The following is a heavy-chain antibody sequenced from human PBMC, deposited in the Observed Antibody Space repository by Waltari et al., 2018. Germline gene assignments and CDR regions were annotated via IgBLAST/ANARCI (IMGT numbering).Heavy chain of an antibody. CDR2: IYYRGST. Sequence: QLQLQESGPGLVKPSETLSLTCTVSGGSISSSSYYWGWIRQHPGKGLEWIGSIYYRGSTYYNPSLKSRVTISVDTSKNQCSLKLSSVTAADTAVYYCVRDGYNPYWGQGTLVTVSS. CDR3: VRDGYNPY. D-gene: IGHD5-12*01. J-gene: IGHJ4*02. CDR1: GGSISSSSYY. V-gene: IGHV4-39*07.